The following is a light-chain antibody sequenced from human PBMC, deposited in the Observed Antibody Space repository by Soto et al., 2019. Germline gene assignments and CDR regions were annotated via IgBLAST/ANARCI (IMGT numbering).Light chain of an antibody. Sequence: EIVLTQSPGTLSLSPGERATLSCRASQSVSSSYLAWYQQRPGQAPRLVMYAASSRGNGIPDRFSGSGSGTDFTLTISRLEPADFAVYYCQQYGSSLWTFGQGTKVEIK. V-gene: IGKV3-20*01. J-gene: IGKJ1*01. CDR3: QQYGSSLWT. CDR2: AAS. CDR1: QSVSSSY.